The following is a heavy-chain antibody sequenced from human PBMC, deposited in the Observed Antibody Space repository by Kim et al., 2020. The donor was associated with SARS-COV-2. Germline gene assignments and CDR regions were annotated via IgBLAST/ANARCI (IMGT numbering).Heavy chain of an antibody. CDR1: GYTFTSYY. CDR2: INPSGGST. Sequence: ASVKVSCKASGYTFTSYYMHWVRQAPGQGLEWMGIINPSGGSTSYAQKFQGRVTMTRDTSTSTVYMELSSLRSEDTAVYYCARERKRVRRDGYNSGALYYYYGMDVWGQGTTVTVSS. CDR3: ARERKRVRRDGYNSGALYYYYGMDV. D-gene: IGHD5-12*01. V-gene: IGHV1-46*01. J-gene: IGHJ6*02.